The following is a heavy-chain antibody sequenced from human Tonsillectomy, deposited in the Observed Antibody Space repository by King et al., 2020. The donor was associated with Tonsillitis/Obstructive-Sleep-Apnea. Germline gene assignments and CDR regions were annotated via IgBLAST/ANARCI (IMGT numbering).Heavy chain of an antibody. CDR1: EFSLSTSGVG. CDR3: AHTLPHDSSGYYAFDY. Sequence: TLKESGPTLVKPTQTLTLTCTFSEFSLSTSGVGVGWIRQPPGKALEWLALIYWDDNKRYSPSLKSRLTITKDTSKNQVVLTMTNMDPVDTATYYCAHTLPHDSSGYYAFDYWGQGTLVPVSS. J-gene: IGHJ4*02. CDR2: IYWDDNK. D-gene: IGHD3-22*01. V-gene: IGHV2-5*02.